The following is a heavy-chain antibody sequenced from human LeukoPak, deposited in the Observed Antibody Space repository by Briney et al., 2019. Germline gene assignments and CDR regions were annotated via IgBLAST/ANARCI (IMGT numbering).Heavy chain of an antibody. J-gene: IGHJ4*02. CDR1: GFTVSNNY. CDR2: IYSGGST. D-gene: IGHD6-19*01. Sequence: GGSLRLSCAASGFTVSNNYMNWVRQAPGKGLEWVSLIYSGGSTHYADSVKGRFTISRDSSRNTLYLQMNSLRAEDTAVYYCARAAMSYSSGQESGYWGQGTLVTVSS. CDR3: ARAAMSYSSGQESGY. V-gene: IGHV3-66*01.